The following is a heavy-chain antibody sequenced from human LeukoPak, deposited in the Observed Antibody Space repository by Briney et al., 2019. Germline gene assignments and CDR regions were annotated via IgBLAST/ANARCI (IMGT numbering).Heavy chain of an antibody. CDR1: GDSISNTNW. J-gene: IGHJ2*01. V-gene: IGHV4-4*02. CDR2: IHRSGGT. CDR3: ARGRRIVVLPGRGYFDL. Sequence: SGTLSLTCTVSGDSISNTNWWSWVRQTPGKGLEWIGEIHRSGGTNYNPSLKSRVTLSVDTSTNHFSLNIKSVTAADTAMYYCARGRRIVVLPGRGYFDLWGRGTLVTVSS. D-gene: IGHD4/OR15-4a*01.